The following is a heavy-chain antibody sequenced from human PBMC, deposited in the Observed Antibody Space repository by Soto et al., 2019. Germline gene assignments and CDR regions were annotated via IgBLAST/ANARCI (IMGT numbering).Heavy chain of an antibody. Sequence: EVQLVESGGGLVKPGGSLRLSCAASGFTFSSYSMNWVRQAPGKGLEWVSSISSSSSYIYYADSVKGRFTFSRDNAKHSLYLQMNSLRAEDTAVYYCARGRGSSGWFPIDYWGQGTLVTVSS. CDR2: ISSSSSYI. CDR1: GFTFSSYS. CDR3: ARGRGSSGWFPIDY. D-gene: IGHD6-19*01. J-gene: IGHJ4*02. V-gene: IGHV3-21*01.